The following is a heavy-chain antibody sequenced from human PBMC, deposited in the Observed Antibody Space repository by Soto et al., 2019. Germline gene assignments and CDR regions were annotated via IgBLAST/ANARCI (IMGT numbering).Heavy chain of an antibody. CDR3: ARDFLAAAGTQVLDY. J-gene: IGHJ4*02. CDR1: GFTFSSYA. D-gene: IGHD6-13*01. CDR2: ISYDGSNK. V-gene: IGHV3-30-3*01. Sequence: GGSLRLSCAASGFTFSSYAMHWVRQAPGKGLEWVAVISYDGSNKYYADSVKGRFTISKDNSKNTLYLQMNSLRAEDTAVYYCARDFLAAAGTQVLDYWRQGTLVIVSS.